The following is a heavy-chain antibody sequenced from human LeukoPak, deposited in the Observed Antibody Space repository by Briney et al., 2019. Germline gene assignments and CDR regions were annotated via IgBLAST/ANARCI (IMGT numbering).Heavy chain of an antibody. CDR2: ISGSGGST. V-gene: IGHV3-23*01. Sequence: PGASLRLSCAASGFTFSSFAMSWVRQAPGKGLEWVSAISGSGGSTYYADSVKGRFTISRDNSKNTLYLQMNSLKAEDTAVYHCASTRVRGVQQDYWGQGTLVTVSS. CDR3: ASTRVRGVQQDY. J-gene: IGHJ4*02. CDR1: GFTFSSFA. D-gene: IGHD3-10*01.